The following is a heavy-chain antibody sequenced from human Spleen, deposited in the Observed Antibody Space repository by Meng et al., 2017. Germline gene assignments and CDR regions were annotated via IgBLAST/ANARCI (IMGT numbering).Heavy chain of an antibody. CDR1: GYTFTGYY. CDR2: INPNSGGT. J-gene: IGHJ6*02. Sequence: ASVKVSCKASGYTFTGYYLHWVRQAPGQGPEWMGWINPNSGGTNYAQKFQGRVTVTRDTSISTAYTDLRSLRSDDTAVYYCARGGDFGSGTSWGGKKNGMDVWGQGTTVTVSS. CDR3: ARGGDFGSGTSWGGKKNGMDV. D-gene: IGHD3-10*01. V-gene: IGHV1-2*02.